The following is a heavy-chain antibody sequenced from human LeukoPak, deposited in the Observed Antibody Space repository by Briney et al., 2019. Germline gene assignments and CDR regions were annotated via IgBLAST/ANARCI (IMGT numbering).Heavy chain of an antibody. Sequence: GASVKVSCKASGYTFTSYGISWVRQAPGQGLEWMGWISAYNGNTNYAQKLQGRVTMTTDTSTSTAYMELRSLRSDDTAAYYCARVDTALQDYYMDVWGKGTTVTVSS. V-gene: IGHV1-18*01. CDR3: ARVDTALQDYYMDV. J-gene: IGHJ6*03. CDR1: GYTFTSYG. CDR2: ISAYNGNT. D-gene: IGHD5-18*01.